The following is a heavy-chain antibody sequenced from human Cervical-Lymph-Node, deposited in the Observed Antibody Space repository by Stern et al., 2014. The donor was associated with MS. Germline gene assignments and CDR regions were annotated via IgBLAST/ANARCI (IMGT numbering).Heavy chain of an antibody. CDR3: ARRVAAAGTHYYGLFGH. V-gene: IGHV1-2*02. J-gene: IGHJ4*02. CDR2: FSPKCGVT. CDR1: GYTFSDYY. Sequence: VQLVESGAEVKEPGASVKVSCKASGYTFSDYYLHWVRQAPGQGLDGLGWFSPKCGVTNFAQKFQGSVTMTSDSYIATAYMELTRLRSDDTAVYYCARRVAAAGTHYYGLFGHWGQGTLVTVSS. D-gene: IGHD6-13*01.